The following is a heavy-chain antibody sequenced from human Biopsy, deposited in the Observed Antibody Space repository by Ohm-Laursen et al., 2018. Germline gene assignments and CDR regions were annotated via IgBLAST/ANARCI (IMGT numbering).Heavy chain of an antibody. CDR2: IYFTGRT. D-gene: IGHD5-24*01. CDR1: GGPIDSYY. V-gene: IGHV4-59*12. Sequence: TLSLTCTVSGGPIDSYYWSWIRQPPGKALEWIGYIYFTGRTSYNSSLKSRVTISADTSKNQFSLRLSSVTAADTAVYYCASAGYNPDWNFDLWGRGTRVTVSS. CDR3: ASAGYNPDWNFDL. J-gene: IGHJ2*01.